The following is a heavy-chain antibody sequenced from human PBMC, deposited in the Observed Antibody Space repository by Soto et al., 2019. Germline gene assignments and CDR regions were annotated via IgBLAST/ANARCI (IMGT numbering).Heavy chain of an antibody. V-gene: IGHV4-31*03. CDR2: IYYSGMT. D-gene: IGHD3-3*01. CDR3: ARSISP. J-gene: IGHJ5*02. CDR1: GGSISSGGYY. Sequence: QVQLQESGPGLVKPSQTLSLTCTVSGGSISSGGYYWNWIRQHPGKGLEWIGYIYYSGMTYYNPSRKRRGSIPVDTSKNQCSQKQGSVPAADTAVYYCARSISPWGQGTLVTVSS.